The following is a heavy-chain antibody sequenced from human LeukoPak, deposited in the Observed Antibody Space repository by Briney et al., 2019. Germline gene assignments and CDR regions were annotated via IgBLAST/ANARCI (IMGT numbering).Heavy chain of an antibody. CDR3: ARRANTVAGFRD. V-gene: IGHV3-64*01. Sequence: GGSLRLSCAASGFTFSSYAMHWVRQAPGKGLEYGSAISSNGGSTYYANSVKGRFTISRDNSKNTLYLQMGSLRAEDMAVYYCARRANTVAGFRDWGQGTLVTVSS. CDR1: GFTFSSYA. CDR2: ISSNGGST. J-gene: IGHJ4*02. D-gene: IGHD6-19*01.